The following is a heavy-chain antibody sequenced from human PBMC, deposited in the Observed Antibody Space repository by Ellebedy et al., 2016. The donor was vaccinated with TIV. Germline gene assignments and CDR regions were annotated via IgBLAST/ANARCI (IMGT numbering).Heavy chain of an antibody. V-gene: IGHV4-38-2*02. CDR3: ARVVVVPAAPYYYYYYYMDV. CDR2: IYHSGST. CDR1: GYSISSGYY. D-gene: IGHD2-2*01. Sequence: SETLSLXXTVSGYSISSGYYWGWIRQPPGKGLEWIGSIYHSGSTYYNPSLKSRVTISVDTSKNQFSLKLSSVTAADTAVYYCARVVVVPAAPYYYYYYYMDVWGKGTTVTVSS. J-gene: IGHJ6*03.